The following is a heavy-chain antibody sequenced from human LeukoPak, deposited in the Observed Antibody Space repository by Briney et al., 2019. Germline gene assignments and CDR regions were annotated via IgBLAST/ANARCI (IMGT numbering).Heavy chain of an antibody. CDR2: IYPGDSDT. J-gene: IGHJ6*03. CDR1: GYSFTSYW. D-gene: IGHD6-19*01. V-gene: IGHV5-51*01. Sequence: GESLKISCKGSGYSFTSYWIGWVRQMPGKGLEWMGIIYPGDSDTRYSPSFQGQVTISADKSISTAYLQWSSLKASDTAMYYCARRGSGCPSSISYCYMDVWGKGTTVTVSS. CDR3: ARRGSGCPSSISYCYMDV.